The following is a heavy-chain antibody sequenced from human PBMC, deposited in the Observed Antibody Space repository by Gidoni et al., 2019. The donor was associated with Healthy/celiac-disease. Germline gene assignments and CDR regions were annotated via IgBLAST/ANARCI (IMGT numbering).Heavy chain of an antibody. CDR3: TRDATGGDAFDI. J-gene: IGHJ3*02. CDR2: IRSKAYGGTT. CDR1: GFPFGDYA. Sequence: EVQLVESGGGLVKPGRSRRLSWTASGFPFGDYAMSWFRQAPGKGVGGGGFIRSKAYGGTTEYAASVKGRFTISRDDSKSIAYLQMNSLKTEDTAVYYCTRDATGGDAFDIWGQGTMVTVSS. V-gene: IGHV3-49*05. D-gene: IGHD1-26*01.